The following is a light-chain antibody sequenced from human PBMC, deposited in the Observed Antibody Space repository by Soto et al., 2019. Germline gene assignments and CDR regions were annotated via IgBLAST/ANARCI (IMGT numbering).Light chain of an antibody. Sequence: DIQLTQSPSTLSASVGDRVTITCRASQSIDTCLAWYQQKPGTAPKLLIYKASTLESGVPSRFSGSRSGTEFTLTVSSLQPDDFASYYCQQYNDSFPYTFGQGTKLEIK. CDR3: QQYNDSFPYT. V-gene: IGKV1-5*03. CDR1: QSIDTC. J-gene: IGKJ2*01. CDR2: KAS.